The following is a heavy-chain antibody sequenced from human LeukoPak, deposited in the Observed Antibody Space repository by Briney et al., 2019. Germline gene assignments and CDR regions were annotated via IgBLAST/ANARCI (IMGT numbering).Heavy chain of an antibody. CDR1: GDSINNGGYS. V-gene: IGHV4-30-4*07. Sequence: PSETLSLTCAVSGDSINNGGYSWNWIRQTPGKGLEWIGYFYYGGNTDYNPSLQGRVIISADTSKNQFSLKLSSVTAADTAVYYCARGVNSGSSRQLDYWGQGTLVTVSS. J-gene: IGHJ4*02. CDR2: FYYGGNT. D-gene: IGHD1-26*01. CDR3: ARGVNSGSSRQLDY.